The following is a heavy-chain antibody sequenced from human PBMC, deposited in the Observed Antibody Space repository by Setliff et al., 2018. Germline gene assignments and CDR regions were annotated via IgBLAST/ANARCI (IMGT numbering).Heavy chain of an antibody. CDR3: VREGVHSRSSTDYRYYMDV. CDR2: TIPMFGTT. V-gene: IGHV1-69*05. J-gene: IGHJ6*03. CDR1: GYTFTGYY. Sequence: SVKVSCKASGYTFTGYYLHWVRQAPGQGLEWMGGTIPMFGTTNYARRFQGRVTIITDESTSTAYMQLSSLGSEDTAVYYCVREGVHSRSSTDYRYYMDVWGKGTTVTVSS. D-gene: IGHD6-6*01.